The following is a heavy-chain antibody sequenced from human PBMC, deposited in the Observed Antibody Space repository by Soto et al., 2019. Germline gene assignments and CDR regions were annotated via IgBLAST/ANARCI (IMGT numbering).Heavy chain of an antibody. J-gene: IGHJ3*02. D-gene: IGHD6-19*01. V-gene: IGHV1-2*04. Sequence: GASVKVSCKASGYTFTGYYMHWVRQAPGQGLEWMGWINPNSGGTNYAQKFQGWVTMTRDTSISTAYMELSRLRSDDTAVYYCARDLAVAGTSAFDIWGQGKMVTVSS. CDR3: ARDLAVAGTSAFDI. CDR1: GYTFTGYY. CDR2: INPNSGGT.